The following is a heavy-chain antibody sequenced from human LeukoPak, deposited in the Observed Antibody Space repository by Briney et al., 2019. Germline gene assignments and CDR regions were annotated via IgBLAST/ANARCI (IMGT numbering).Heavy chain of an antibody. D-gene: IGHD1-26*01. CDR3: AGRYSGNQYDY. V-gene: IGHV4-59*01. CDR2: IYYSGTT. J-gene: IGHJ4*02. Sequence: SETLSLTGTVSGGSISNYYWSWIRQPPGKGLEWIRYIYYSGTTNYNPSLKSRVTISVDTSKNQFSLKLNSVTAADTAVYYCAGRYSGNQYDYWGQGTLVTVSS. CDR1: GGSISNYY.